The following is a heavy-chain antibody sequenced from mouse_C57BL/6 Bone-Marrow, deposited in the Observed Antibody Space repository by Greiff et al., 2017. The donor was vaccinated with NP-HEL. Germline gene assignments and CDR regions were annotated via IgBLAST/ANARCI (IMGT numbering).Heavy chain of an antibody. J-gene: IGHJ3*01. CDR3: ARGKLRLAY. Sequence: VQLKQSGPVLVKPGASVKMSCKASGYTFTDYYMNWVKQSHGKSLEWIGVINPYNGGTSYNQKFKGKATLTVDKSSSTAYMELNSLTSEDSAVYYCARGKLRLAYWGQGTLVTVSA. CDR1: GYTFTDYY. D-gene: IGHD1-1*01. CDR2: INPYNGGT. V-gene: IGHV1-19*01.